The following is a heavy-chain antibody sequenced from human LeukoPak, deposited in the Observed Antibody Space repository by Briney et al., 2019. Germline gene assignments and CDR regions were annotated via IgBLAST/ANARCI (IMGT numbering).Heavy chain of an antibody. CDR1: GFTFTSNW. V-gene: IGHV3-33*08. J-gene: IGHJ4*02. CDR3: ARDRGRWLHENSYYFDY. D-gene: IGHD5-24*01. Sequence: PGGSLRLSCSASGFTFTSNWMHWVRQAPGKGLEWVAVIWYDGSNKYYADSVKGRFTISRDNSKNTLCLQMNSLRAEDTAVYYCARDRGRWLHENSYYFDYWGQGTLVTVSS. CDR2: IWYDGSNK.